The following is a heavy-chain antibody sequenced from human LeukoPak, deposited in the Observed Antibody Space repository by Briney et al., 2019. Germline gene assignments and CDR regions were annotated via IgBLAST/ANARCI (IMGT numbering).Heavy chain of an antibody. V-gene: IGHV3-21*01. CDR2: ISSSSSYI. D-gene: IGHD6-25*01. CDR1: GFTFSSYS. J-gene: IGHJ6*04. CDR3: ARDLGRGYDFCYYAMDV. Sequence: GGSLRLSCAASGFTFSSYSMNWVRQAPGKGLEWVSSISSSSSYIYYADSVKGRFTISRDNAKNSLYLQMNSLRAEDTAVYYCARDLGRGYDFCYYAMDVWGKGTTVTVSS.